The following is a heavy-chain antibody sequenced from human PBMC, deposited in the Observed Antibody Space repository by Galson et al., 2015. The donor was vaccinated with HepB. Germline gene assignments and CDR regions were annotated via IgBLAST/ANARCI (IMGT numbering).Heavy chain of an antibody. J-gene: IGHJ4*02. Sequence: SLRLSCAASGFTFSSYGMHWVRQAPGKGLEWVAVISYDGSNKYYADSVKGRFTISRDNSKNTLYLQMNSLRAEDTAVYYCAAPVYYDSSGGDYRGQGTLVTVSS. V-gene: IGHV3-30*03. D-gene: IGHD3-22*01. CDR1: GFTFSSYG. CDR3: AAPVYYDSSGGDY. CDR2: ISYDGSNK.